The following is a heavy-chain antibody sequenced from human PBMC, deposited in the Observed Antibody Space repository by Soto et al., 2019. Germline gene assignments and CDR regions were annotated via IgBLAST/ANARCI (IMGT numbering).Heavy chain of an antibody. D-gene: IGHD6-13*01. CDR2: ISGSGGGT. CDR3: AKDQRGYSSTARIDY. J-gene: IGHJ4*02. V-gene: IGHV3-23*01. Sequence: EVQILESGGGLVQPGGSLRLSCAASGFTFSSYAMSWVRQAPGKGLEWVSSISGSGGGTYYADSVKGRFTISRDNPKNTLYLQMNSLRAEDTAVYYCAKDQRGYSSTARIDYWGQGTLVTVSS. CDR1: GFTFSSYA.